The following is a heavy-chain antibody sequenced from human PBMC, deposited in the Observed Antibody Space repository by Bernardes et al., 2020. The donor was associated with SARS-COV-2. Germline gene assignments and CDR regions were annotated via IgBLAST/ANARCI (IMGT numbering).Heavy chain of an antibody. CDR2: FDPEDGET. CDR1: GYTLTELS. V-gene: IGHV1-24*01. J-gene: IGHJ5*02. D-gene: IGHD3-10*01. CDR3: ATASPYYYGSGANWFDP. Sequence: ASVQVSCKVSGYTLTELSMHWVRQAPGKGLEWMGGFDPEDGETIYAQKFQGRVTMTEDTSTDTAYMELSSLRSEDTAVYYCATASPYYYGSGANWFDPWGQGTLVTVSS.